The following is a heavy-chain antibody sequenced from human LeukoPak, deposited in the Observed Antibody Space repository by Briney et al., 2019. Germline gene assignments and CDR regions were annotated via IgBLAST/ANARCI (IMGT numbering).Heavy chain of an antibody. D-gene: IGHD2-15*01. CDR2: INPSGGTT. V-gene: IGHV1-46*01. CDR3: ARDYLKVVVAGTAPSAGHMDY. Sequence: ASVKVSCKASGYTFTGYYMHWVRQAPGQGLEWMGLINPSGGTTSYAQTFQGRVTMTRDTSTSTVYMELSSLRSEDMAVYYCARDYLKVVVAGTAPSAGHMDYWGQGTLVTVSA. J-gene: IGHJ4*02. CDR1: GYTFTGYY.